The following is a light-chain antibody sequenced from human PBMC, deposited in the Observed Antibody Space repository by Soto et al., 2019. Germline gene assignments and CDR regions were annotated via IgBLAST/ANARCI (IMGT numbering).Light chain of an antibody. CDR1: RSNIGGNA. J-gene: IGLJ2*01. Sequence: QSVLTQPPSVSGTPGQRVTISCSGSRSNIGGNAVTWYQQVPGTAPKLLIYANDQRPSGISDRFPGSKSSTSASLAISGLQSEDEADYYCAVWDDNLRGLFGGGTKLTVL. CDR2: AND. V-gene: IGLV1-44*01. CDR3: AVWDDNLRGL.